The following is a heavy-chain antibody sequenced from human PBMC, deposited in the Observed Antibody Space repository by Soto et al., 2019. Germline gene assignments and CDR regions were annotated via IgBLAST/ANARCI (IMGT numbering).Heavy chain of an antibody. J-gene: IGHJ6*03. V-gene: IGHV1-24*01. D-gene: IGHD6-6*01. CDR3: ASGPYTSSSGGYYYYYMDV. CDR1: GYTLTELS. Sequence: ASGKVSCKVSGYTLTELSMHWVRQAPGKGLEWMGGFDPEDGETIYAQKFQGRVTMTADRSTTTAYMELSSLRSEDTAVYYCASGPYTSSSGGYYYYYMDVWGKGTTVTVSS. CDR2: FDPEDGET.